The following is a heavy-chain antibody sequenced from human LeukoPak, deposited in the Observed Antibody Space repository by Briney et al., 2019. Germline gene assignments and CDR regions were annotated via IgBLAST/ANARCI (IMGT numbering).Heavy chain of an antibody. CDR3: ASPHMGGAYDFVFDY. CDR2: IYPADSDT. V-gene: IGHV5-51*01. CDR1: GYSFPTYW. Sequence: GESLKISCKGSGYSFPTYWIAWVRQMPVKGLEWMGIIYPADSDTRYSPSFQGQVTISADKSISTAYLQWSSLKASDTAMYYCASPHMGGAYDFVFDYWGQGTLVTVSS. J-gene: IGHJ4*02. D-gene: IGHD3-3*01.